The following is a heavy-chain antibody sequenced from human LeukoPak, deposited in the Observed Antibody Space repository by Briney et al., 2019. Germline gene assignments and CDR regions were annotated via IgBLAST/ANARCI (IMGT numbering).Heavy chain of an antibody. CDR1: GGSVSSGSYY. CDR2: IYYSGST. D-gene: IGHD6-13*01. J-gene: IGHJ3*02. V-gene: IGHV4-61*01. Sequence: SETLSLTCTVSGGSVSSGSYYWSWIRQPPGTGLEWIGYIYYSGSTNYNPSLKSRVTISVDTSKNQFSLKLSSVTAADTAVYYCARETPSLYVSSSGFDIWGQGTMVTVSS. CDR3: ARETPSLYVSSSGFDI.